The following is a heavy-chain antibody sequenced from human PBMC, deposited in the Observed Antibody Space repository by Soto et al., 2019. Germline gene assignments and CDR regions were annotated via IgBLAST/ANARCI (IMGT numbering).Heavy chain of an antibody. CDR1: GFTFSSYA. CDR2: ISYDGSNK. J-gene: IGHJ4*02. D-gene: IGHD1-1*01. V-gene: IGHV3-30*04. Sequence: GGSLRLSCAASGFTFSSYAMHWVRQAPGKGLEWVAVISYDGSNKYYADSVKGRFTISRDNSKNTLYLQMDSLRAEDTAVYYCAGSRLETSYFDYWGQGTLVTVSS. CDR3: AGSRLETSYFDY.